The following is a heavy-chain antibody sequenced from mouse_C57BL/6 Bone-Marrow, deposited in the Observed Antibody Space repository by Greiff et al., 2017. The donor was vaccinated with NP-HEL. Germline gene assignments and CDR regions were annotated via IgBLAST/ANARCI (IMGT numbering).Heavy chain of an antibody. V-gene: IGHV1-59*01. CDR3: AREDYYDYSRGFAD. Sequence: QVQLKQSGAELVRPGTSVKLSCKASGYTFTSYWMHWVKQRPGQGLEWIGVIDPSDSYTNYNQKFKGKATLTVGTSSSTAYMQLSSLTSEDSAVYYCAREDYYDYSRGFADWGQGTLVTVSA. CDR2: IDPSDSYT. D-gene: IGHD2-4*01. CDR1: GYTFTSYW. J-gene: IGHJ3*01.